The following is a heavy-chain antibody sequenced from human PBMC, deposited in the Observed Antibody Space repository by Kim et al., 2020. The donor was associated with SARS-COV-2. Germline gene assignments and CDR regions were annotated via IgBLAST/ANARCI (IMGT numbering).Heavy chain of an antibody. Sequence: GGSLRLSCAASGFTFSSYGMHWVRQAPGKGLEWVAVISYDGSNKYYADSVKGRFTISRDNSKNTLYLQMNSLRAEDTVVYYCAKDVIYATNYYYDSSGSPVAAWGQGTLVTVSS. D-gene: IGHD3-22*01. J-gene: IGHJ5*02. CDR3: AKDVIYATNYYYDSSGSPVAA. CDR1: GFTFSSYG. V-gene: IGHV3-30*18. CDR2: ISYDGSNK.